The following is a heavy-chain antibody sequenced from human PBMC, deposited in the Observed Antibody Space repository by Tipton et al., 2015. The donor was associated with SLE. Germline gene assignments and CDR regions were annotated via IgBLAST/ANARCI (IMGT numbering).Heavy chain of an antibody. Sequence: SLRLSCKASEFGFGDYAVSWARQAPGKGLEWVAVIWYDGSNKYYADSVKGRFTISRDNSKNTLYLQMNCLRAEDTAVYYCAGELLPNYGMDVWGQGTTVTVSS. CDR2: IWYDGSNK. CDR3: AGELLPNYGMDV. V-gene: IGHV3-33*01. J-gene: IGHJ6*02. D-gene: IGHD1-26*01. CDR1: EFGFGDYA.